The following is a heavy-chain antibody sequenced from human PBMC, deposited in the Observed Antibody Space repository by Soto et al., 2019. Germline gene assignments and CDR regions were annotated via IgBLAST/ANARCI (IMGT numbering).Heavy chain of an antibody. CDR3: ARNKVGTVYYYYDMDV. Sequence: EVQLVESGGGLVKPGGSLRLSCEASGFTFSTYSMNWVRQAPGKGLEWVSSISGSGASIYYADSMKGRFTISRDNAKDSLFLQMNGLRAEDTGVYYCARNKVGTVYYYYDMDVWGQGTTVTVSS. J-gene: IGHJ6*02. D-gene: IGHD2-8*02. CDR1: GFTFSTYS. V-gene: IGHV3-21*01. CDR2: ISGSGASI.